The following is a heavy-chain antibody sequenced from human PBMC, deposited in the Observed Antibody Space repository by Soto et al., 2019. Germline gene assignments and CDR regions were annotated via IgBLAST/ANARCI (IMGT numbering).Heavy chain of an antibody. CDR1: GGTFSSYT. V-gene: IGHV1-69*02. J-gene: IGHJ6*03. CDR3: AGGFRGPNIYYYYYYMDV. Sequence: QVQLVQSGAEVKKPGSSVKVSCKASGGTFSSYTISWVRQAPGQGLEWMGRIIPILGIANYAQKFQGRVTITADKSTSTAYMELSSLRSEDTAVYYCAGGFRGPNIYYYYYYMDVWGKGTTVTVSS. D-gene: IGHD3-10*01. CDR2: IIPILGIA.